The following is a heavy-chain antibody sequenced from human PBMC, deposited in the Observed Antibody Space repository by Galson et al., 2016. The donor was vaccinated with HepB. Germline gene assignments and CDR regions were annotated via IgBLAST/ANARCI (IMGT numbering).Heavy chain of an antibody. D-gene: IGHD5/OR15-5a*01. J-gene: IGHJ4*02. CDR1: GFNFGSFS. CDR2: ISSSSSTI. V-gene: IGHV3-48*01. CDR3: ARGVNDYGDY. Sequence: SLRLSCAVSGFNFGSFSMHWVRQAPGKGLEGVAYISSSSSTIYYADSAKGRFTISRDNAKNSLYLQMNRLRAEDTAMYFCARGVNDYGDYWGQGTLVTVSS.